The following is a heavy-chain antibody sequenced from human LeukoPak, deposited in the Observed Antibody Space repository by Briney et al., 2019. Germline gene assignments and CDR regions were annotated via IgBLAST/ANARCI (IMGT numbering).Heavy chain of an antibody. D-gene: IGHD3-10*01. CDR3: ARRGSGDGDYFDY. V-gene: IGHV1-18*01. CDR1: GYTFTSYG. CDR2: ISAYNGNT. J-gene: IGHJ4*02. Sequence: ASVKVSCKASGYTFTSYGISWVRQAPGQGLEWMGWISAYNGNTNYAQKLQGRVTMTTDTSTSTAYVELRSLRSDDTAVYYCARRGSGDGDYFDYWGQGTLVTVSS.